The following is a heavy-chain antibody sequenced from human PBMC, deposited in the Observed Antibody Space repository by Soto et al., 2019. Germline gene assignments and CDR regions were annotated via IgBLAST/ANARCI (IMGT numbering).Heavy chain of an antibody. Sequence: ASVKVSCKASGYTFTSYGISWVRQAPGQGLEWMGWISAYNGNTNYAQKLQGRVTMTTDTSTSTAYMELRSLRSDDTAVYYCARCPWEWQQQLGHYYYYGMDVWGQGTTVTVSS. CDR1: GYTFTSYG. D-gene: IGHD6-13*01. CDR2: ISAYNGNT. V-gene: IGHV1-18*01. J-gene: IGHJ6*02. CDR3: ARCPWEWQQQLGHYYYYGMDV.